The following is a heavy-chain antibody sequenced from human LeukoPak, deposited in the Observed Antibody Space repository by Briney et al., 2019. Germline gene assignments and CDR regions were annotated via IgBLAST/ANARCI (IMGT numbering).Heavy chain of an antibody. CDR1: GFFYSKYG. D-gene: IGHD6-13*01. CDR2: INQDGSEK. J-gene: IGHJ4*02. Sequence: GGSLRLSCAASGFFYSKYGMTWVRQAPRAALEWVANINQDGSEKYYVDSVKGRFTISRDNAKNSLYLQMNSLRAEDTALYYCVKVSVAAPGSDYWGQGTLVTVSS. V-gene: IGHV3-7*01. CDR3: VKVSVAAPGSDY.